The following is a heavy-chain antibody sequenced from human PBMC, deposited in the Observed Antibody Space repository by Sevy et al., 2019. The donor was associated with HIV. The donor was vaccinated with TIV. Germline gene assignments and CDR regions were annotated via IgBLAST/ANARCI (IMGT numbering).Heavy chain of an antibody. Sequence: GGSLRLSCAASGFTFSSSSMTWVRQAPGKGLEWVSAINGSGGSTYYAHSVKGRFTISTDNSKNTLYLQMNSLRAEDTAVYYCPKGSRATVTADFDYWGQGTLVTVSS. J-gene: IGHJ4*02. CDR2: INGSGGST. V-gene: IGHV3-23*01. CDR3: PKGSRATVTADFDY. CDR1: GFTFSSSS. D-gene: IGHD4-17*01.